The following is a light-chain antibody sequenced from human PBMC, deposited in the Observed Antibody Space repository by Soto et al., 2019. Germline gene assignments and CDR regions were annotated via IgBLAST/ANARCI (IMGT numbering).Light chain of an antibody. V-gene: IGKV1-39*01. J-gene: IGKJ3*01. CDR3: QQSFNAPFT. CDR1: QSINYY. CDR2: AAS. Sequence: DIQMTQFPSSLSASVGGRVTITCRASQSINYYLNWYQQRPGKAPNLLIYAASNLQSGVPSRFSGSGSGTDFTLTINSLQPEDFATYFCQQSFNAPFTFGPGTKV.